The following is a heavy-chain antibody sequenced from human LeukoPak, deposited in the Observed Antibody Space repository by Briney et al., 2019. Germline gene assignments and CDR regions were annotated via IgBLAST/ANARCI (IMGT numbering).Heavy chain of an antibody. CDR1: GFTFSSYW. CDR3: ARERIDYYYYYMDV. D-gene: IGHD3-16*02. J-gene: IGHJ6*03. Sequence: GGSLRLSCAASGFTFSSYWMSWVRQAPGKGLEWVANIKQDGSEKYYVDSVKGRFTISRDNAKNSLYLQMNSLRAEDTAVYYCARERIDYYYYYMDVWGKGTTVTVFS. CDR2: IKQDGSEK. V-gene: IGHV3-7*01.